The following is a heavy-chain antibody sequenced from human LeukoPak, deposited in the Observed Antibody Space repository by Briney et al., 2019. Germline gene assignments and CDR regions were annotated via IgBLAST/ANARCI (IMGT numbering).Heavy chain of an antibody. CDR3: AREERSGYSYGAIDY. D-gene: IGHD5-18*01. J-gene: IGHJ4*02. Sequence: PGGSLRLSCAASGFTFSSYSMNWVRQAPGKGLEWVSSISSSSTSINYADSAKGRFTISRDNAKNSLYLQMNSLRAEDTAVYYCAREERSGYSYGAIDYWGQGTLVTVSS. V-gene: IGHV3-21*04. CDR1: GFTFSSYS. CDR2: ISSSSTSI.